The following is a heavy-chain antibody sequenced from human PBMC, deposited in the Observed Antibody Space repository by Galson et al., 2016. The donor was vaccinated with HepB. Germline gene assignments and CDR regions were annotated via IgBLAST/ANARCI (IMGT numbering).Heavy chain of an antibody. CDR1: GVSITSGGYY. CDR3: AMGGRKGLWGYYFDF. D-gene: IGHD4/OR15-4a*01. V-gene: IGHV4-31*03. J-gene: IGHJ4*02. Sequence: TLSLTCTVSGVSITSGGYYWSWIRQHPGKGLEWIGYIYHSGSTYYNSSLKSRVSISVDTSKNQFSLKLNSLTAADTAVYFCAMGGRKGLWGYYFDFWGQGTLVTVSS. CDR2: IYHSGST.